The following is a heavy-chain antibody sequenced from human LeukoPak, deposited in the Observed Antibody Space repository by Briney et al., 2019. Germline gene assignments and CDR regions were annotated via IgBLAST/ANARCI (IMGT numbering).Heavy chain of an antibody. CDR1: GFTFSSYA. J-gene: IGHJ4*02. D-gene: IGHD3-9*01. Sequence: GGSLRLSCAASGFTFSSYAMHWVRQAPGKGLEWVAVISYDGSNKYYADSVKGRFTISRDNAKNSLYLQMNNLRVEDTAMYYCAGGTGFIIKDWGQGTLVTVSS. CDR3: AGGTGFIIKD. CDR2: ISYDGSNK. V-gene: IGHV3-30-3*01.